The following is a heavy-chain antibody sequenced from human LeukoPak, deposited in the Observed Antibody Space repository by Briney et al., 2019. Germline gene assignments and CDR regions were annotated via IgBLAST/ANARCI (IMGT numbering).Heavy chain of an antibody. CDR3: ARGILYSYDY. J-gene: IGHJ4*02. D-gene: IGHD2-15*01. Sequence: GGSLRLSCAASGFTFSSYSMNWVRQAPGKGLEWVSYISSSSNTIYYADSVKGRFTISRDNAKNSLYLQMNNLGAEDTAVYYCARGILYSYDYWGQGTLVTVSS. CDR2: ISSSSNTI. V-gene: IGHV3-48*01. CDR1: GFTFSSYS.